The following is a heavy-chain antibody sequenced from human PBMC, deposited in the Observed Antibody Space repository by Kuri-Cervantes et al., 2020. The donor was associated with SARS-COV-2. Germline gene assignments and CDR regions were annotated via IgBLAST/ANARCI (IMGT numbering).Heavy chain of an antibody. D-gene: IGHD2-21*01. V-gene: IGHV4-59*12. Sequence: GSLRLSCTVSGGSISSYYWSWTRQPPGKGLEWIGYIYYSGSTNYNPSLKSRVTISVDTSKNQFSLKLSSVTAADTAVYYCAREGGADIVGHEYFQHWGQGTLVTVSS. CDR1: GGSISSYY. CDR3: AREGGADIVGHEYFQH. CDR2: IYYSGST. J-gene: IGHJ1*01.